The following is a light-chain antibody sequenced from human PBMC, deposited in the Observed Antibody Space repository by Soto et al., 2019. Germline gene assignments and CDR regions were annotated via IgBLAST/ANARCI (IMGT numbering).Light chain of an antibody. V-gene: IGLV2-23*01. J-gene: IGLJ1*01. Sequence: QSVLTQLASVSGSPRHSTRLSCTGTSSDVGSYNLVSWYQQHPGKAPKLVIYEGSKRPSGVSNRFSGSKSGNTASLTISGLQAEDEADYYCCSYAGSSTFYVFGTGTKVTVL. CDR2: EGS. CDR1: SSDVGSYNL. CDR3: CSYAGSSTFYV.